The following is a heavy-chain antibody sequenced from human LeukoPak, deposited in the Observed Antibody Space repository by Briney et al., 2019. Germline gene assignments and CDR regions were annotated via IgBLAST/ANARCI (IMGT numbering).Heavy chain of an antibody. Sequence: GGSLRLSCAASGFTFRDYYMIWIRQAPGKGLEWVSYISGSDSTIYYADSVKGRFTISRDNAKNSLYLQMNSLRAEDTAMYYCSTALTPDDYWGRGTLVTVSS. V-gene: IGHV3-11*04. CDR3: STALTPDDY. J-gene: IGHJ4*02. D-gene: IGHD5/OR15-5a*01. CDR2: ISGSDSTI. CDR1: GFTFRDYY.